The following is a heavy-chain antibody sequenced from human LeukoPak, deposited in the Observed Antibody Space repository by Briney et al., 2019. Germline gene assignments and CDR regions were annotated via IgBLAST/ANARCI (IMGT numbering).Heavy chain of an antibody. V-gene: IGHV4-59*01. J-gene: IGHJ4*02. D-gene: IGHD6-19*01. CDR1: GGSISSYY. CDR2: IYYSGST. Sequence: SETLSLTCTVSGGSISSYYWSWIRQPPGKGLEWIGYIYYSGSTNSNPSLKSRVTISVDTSENQFSLKLSSVTAADTAVYYCAHTSGWYDGYFDYWGQGTLVTVSS. CDR3: AHTSGWYDGYFDY.